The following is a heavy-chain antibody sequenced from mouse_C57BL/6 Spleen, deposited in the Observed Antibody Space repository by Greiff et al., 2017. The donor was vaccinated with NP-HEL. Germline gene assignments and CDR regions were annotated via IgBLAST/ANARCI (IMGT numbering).Heavy chain of an antibody. J-gene: IGHJ2*01. CDR3: AREGGSA. CDR1: GYTFTSYW. Sequence: VQLQQPGAELVKPGASVKLSCKASGYTFTSYWMQWVKQRPGQGLEWIGEIDPSDSYTNYNQKFKGKATLTVDTSSSTAYMQLSSLTSEDSAVYYCAREGGSAWGQGTTLTVSS. V-gene: IGHV1-50*01. D-gene: IGHD1-1*01. CDR2: IDPSDSYT.